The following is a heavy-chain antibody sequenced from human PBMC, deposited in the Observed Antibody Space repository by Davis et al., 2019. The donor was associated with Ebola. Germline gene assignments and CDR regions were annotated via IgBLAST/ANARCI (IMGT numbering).Heavy chain of an antibody. J-gene: IGHJ4*02. V-gene: IGHV4-34*01. CDR3: AGNGGSCYSCFDY. CDR1: GGSFSGYY. Sequence: SETLSLTCAVYGGSFSGYYWSWIRQPPGTGLEWIGEINHSGSTNYNPSLKSRVTISVDTSKNQFSLKLSSVTAADTAVYYCAGNGGSCYSCFDYWGQGTLVTVSS. CDR2: INHSGST. D-gene: IGHD2-15*01.